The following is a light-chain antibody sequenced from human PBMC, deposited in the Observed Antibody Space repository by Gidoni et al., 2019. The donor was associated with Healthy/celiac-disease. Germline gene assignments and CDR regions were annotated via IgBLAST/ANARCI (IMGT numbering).Light chain of an antibody. CDR1: QSISSY. V-gene: IGKV1-39*01. J-gene: IGKJ1*01. Sequence: DIQMTQSPSSLSASVGDRVTITFRASQSISSYLNWYQQKPGKAPKLLIYAASSLQSGVPSRFSGSGSGTDFTLTIISLQPEDFATYYCQQSYSTPWTFXXXTKVEIK. CDR2: AAS. CDR3: QQSYSTPWT.